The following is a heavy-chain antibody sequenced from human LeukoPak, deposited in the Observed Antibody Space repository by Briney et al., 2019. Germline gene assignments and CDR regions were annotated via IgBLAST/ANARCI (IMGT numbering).Heavy chain of an antibody. CDR3: ARVYDSSGYEAFDI. J-gene: IGHJ3*02. D-gene: IGHD3-22*01. CDR1: GGSISSYY. V-gene: IGHV4-59*01. Sequence: SETLSLTCTVSGGSISSYYWSWLRQPPGKGLGWIGYIYYSGSTNYNPSLKSRVTISVDTSKNQFSLKLSSVTAADTAVYYCARVYDSSGYEAFDIWGQGTMVTVSS. CDR2: IYYSGST.